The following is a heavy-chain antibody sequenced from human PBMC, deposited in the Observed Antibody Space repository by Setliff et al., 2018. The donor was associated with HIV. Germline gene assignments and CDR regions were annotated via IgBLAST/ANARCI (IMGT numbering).Heavy chain of an antibody. Sequence: LSLTCTVSGGSISSPYWSWIRQPPGKGLEWIGYIYYNGSTNYNPSLKSRVTISVDTSKKQFSLRLSSVTAADTAVYYCARAQRITIFGVVYWYFDLWGRGTLVTVSS. J-gene: IGHJ2*01. D-gene: IGHD3-3*01. CDR2: IYYNGST. V-gene: IGHV4-59*11. CDR3: ARAQRITIFGVVYWYFDL. CDR1: GGSISSPY.